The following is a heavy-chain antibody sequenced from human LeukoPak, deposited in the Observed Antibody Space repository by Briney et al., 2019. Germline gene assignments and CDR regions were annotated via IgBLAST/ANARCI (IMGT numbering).Heavy chain of an antibody. CDR1: GGSFSGYY. V-gene: IGHV4-59*01. CDR3: ARVSVYDFWSGYYKDRGAFDI. Sequence: PSETLSLTCAVYGGSFSGYYWSWIRQPPGKGLEWIGYIYYSGSTNYNPSLKSRVTISVDTSKNQFSLKLSSVTAADTAVYYCARVSVYDFWSGYYKDRGAFDIWGQGTMVTVSS. CDR2: IYYSGST. J-gene: IGHJ3*02. D-gene: IGHD3-3*01.